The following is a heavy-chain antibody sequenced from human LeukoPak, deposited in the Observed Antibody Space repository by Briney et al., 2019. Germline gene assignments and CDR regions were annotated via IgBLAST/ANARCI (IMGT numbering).Heavy chain of an antibody. D-gene: IGHD5-12*01. J-gene: IGHJ5*02. CDR2: INSDGSST. V-gene: IGHV3-74*01. CDR1: GFTFSSYW. Sequence: GGSLRLSCAASGFTFSSYWLHWVRQAPGKGLAWVSRINSDGSSTSYADSVKGRFTISRDNAKNTLYLQMNGLRAEDTAVYYCARLASSWGQGTLVTVSS. CDR3: ARLASS.